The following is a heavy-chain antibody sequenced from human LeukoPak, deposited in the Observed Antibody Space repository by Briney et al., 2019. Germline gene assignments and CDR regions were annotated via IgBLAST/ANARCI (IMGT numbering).Heavy chain of an antibody. V-gene: IGHV1-2*06. J-gene: IGHJ4*02. Sequence: ASVKVSCKASGYTFTGYYMHWVRQAPGQGLEWMGRINPNSGGTSYAQKFQGRVTMTRDTSISTAYMELSRLRSDDTAVYYCARVNYYDSSSYFIPFDYWGQGTLVTVSS. CDR2: INPNSGGT. CDR3: ARVNYYDSSSYFIPFDY. CDR1: GYTFTGYY. D-gene: IGHD3-22*01.